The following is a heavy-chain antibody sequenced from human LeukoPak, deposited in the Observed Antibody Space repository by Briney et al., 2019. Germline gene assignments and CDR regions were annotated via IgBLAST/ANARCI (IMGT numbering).Heavy chain of an antibody. Sequence: GGSLRLSCAASGFTFSSYAMSWVRQTPGKGLEWVSTISGSGGSTYYADSVKGRFTISRDNSKNTLYQQMNSLRAEDTAVYYCARRTPDYYYYYMDVWGKGTTVTVSS. CDR3: ARRTPDYYYYYMDV. CDR2: ISGSGGST. CDR1: GFTFSSYA. V-gene: IGHV3-23*01. J-gene: IGHJ6*03.